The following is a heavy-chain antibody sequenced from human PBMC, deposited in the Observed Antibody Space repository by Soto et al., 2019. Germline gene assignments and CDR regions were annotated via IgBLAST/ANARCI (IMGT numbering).Heavy chain of an antibody. CDR3: VE. V-gene: IGHV4-59*01. CDR2: IYYSGST. D-gene: IGHD6-6*01. J-gene: IGHJ4*02. CDR1: GGSISSYY. Sequence: SETLSLTCTFSGGSISSYYWSWIRQPPGKGLEWIGYIYYSGSTNYNPSLKSTLYLQLNSLRAEDTAVYHCTKNLWQGGWQPVEWGQGTLVTVSS.